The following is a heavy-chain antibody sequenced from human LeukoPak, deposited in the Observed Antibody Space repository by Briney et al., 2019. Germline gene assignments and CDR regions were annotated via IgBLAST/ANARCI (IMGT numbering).Heavy chain of an antibody. V-gene: IGHV4-59*01. J-gene: IGHJ4*02. CDR2: IYYSGST. D-gene: IGHD4-23*01. CDR1: GGSISSYY. CDR3: AREGRDGGNAYFDY. Sequence: SETLSLTCTVSGGSISSYYWSWIRQPPGKGLEWIGYIYYSGSTNYNPSLKSRVTISVDTSKNQFSLKLSSVTAADTAVYYCAREGRDGGNAYFDYWGQGTLVTVSS.